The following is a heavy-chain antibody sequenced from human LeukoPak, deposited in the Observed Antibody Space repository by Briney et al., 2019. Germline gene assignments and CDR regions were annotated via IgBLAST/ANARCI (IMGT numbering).Heavy chain of an antibody. CDR2: ISGSGGST. V-gene: IGHV3-23*01. Sequence: GGSLRLSCAASGFTFSSYAMSWVRQAPGKGLEWVSAISGSGGSTYYADSVKGRFTISRDNSKNTLYLQMNSLRAEDTAVYYCAKDLLRGYSGYTSFDYWGQGTLVTVSS. D-gene: IGHD5-12*01. CDR1: GFTFSSYA. CDR3: AKDLLRGYSGYTSFDY. J-gene: IGHJ4*02.